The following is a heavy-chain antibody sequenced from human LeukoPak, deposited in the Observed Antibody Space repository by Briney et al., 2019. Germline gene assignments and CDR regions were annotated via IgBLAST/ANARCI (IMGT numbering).Heavy chain of an antibody. CDR1: GFTFSSYA. J-gene: IGHJ6*02. D-gene: IGHD2-2*01. V-gene: IGHV3-23*01. CDR2: ISGSGGST. CDR3: AKFYQLLFYDYYYGMDV. Sequence: GSLRLSCAASGFTFSSYAMSWVRQAPGKGLEWVSAISGSGGSTYYADSVKGRFTISRDNSKNTLYLQMNSLRAEDTAVYYCAKFYQLLFYDYYYGMDVWGQGTTVTVSS.